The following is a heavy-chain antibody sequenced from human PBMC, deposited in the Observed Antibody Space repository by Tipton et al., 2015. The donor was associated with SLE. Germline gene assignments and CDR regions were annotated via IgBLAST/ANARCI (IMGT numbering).Heavy chain of an antibody. Sequence: TLFLTCAVYGGSFSGYYWSWIRQPPGKGLEWIGEINHSGSTNYNPSLKSRVTISVDTSKNQFSLKLSSVTAADTAVYYCATTVAGSFDYWGQGTLVTVSS. D-gene: IGHD6-19*01. CDR2: INHSGST. CDR1: GGSFSGYY. V-gene: IGHV4-34*01. J-gene: IGHJ4*02. CDR3: ATTVAGSFDY.